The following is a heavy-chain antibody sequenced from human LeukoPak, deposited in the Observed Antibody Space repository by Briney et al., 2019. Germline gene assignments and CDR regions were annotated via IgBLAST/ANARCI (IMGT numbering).Heavy chain of an antibody. CDR3: ARQYAAGIGYFDY. J-gene: IGHJ4*02. CDR1: GGSFSGYY. Sequence: NPSETLSLTCAVYGGSFSGYYWSWIRQPPGKGLQWIGEINHSGSTNYNPSLKSRVTISVDTSKNQFSLNLSSVTAADTAVYYCARQYAAGIGYFDYWGQGTLVTVSS. V-gene: IGHV4-34*01. D-gene: IGHD6-13*01. CDR2: INHSGST.